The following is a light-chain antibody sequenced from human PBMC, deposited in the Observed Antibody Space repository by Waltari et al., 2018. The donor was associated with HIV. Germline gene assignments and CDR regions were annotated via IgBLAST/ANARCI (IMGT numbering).Light chain of an antibody. V-gene: IGLV1-40*01. CDR1: SSTIGAGYD. J-gene: IGLJ2*01. CDR3: QSYDISLSASVV. Sequence: QSMLTQPPPVSGAPGQRVTISCTGSSSTIGAGYDVHWYQQIPGTAPKLLISGNKNRPSGVPDRFSASKSGTSASLTISGLQAEDEADYFCQSYDISLSASVVFGGGTRLTVL. CDR2: GNK.